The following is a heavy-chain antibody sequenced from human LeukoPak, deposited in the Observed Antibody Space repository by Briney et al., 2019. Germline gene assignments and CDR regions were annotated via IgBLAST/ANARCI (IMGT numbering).Heavy chain of an antibody. CDR3: AKVGYDILTGYSN. CDR1: GFTSSSYA. V-gene: IGHV3-23*01. J-gene: IGHJ4*02. Sequence: GGSLRLSCADSGFTSSSYAMSWVRHALGKGLEWVSAFSGSGGSTYYADSVKGRFTISRDNSKNTLYLQMNSLRAEDTAVYFCAKVGYDILTGYSNWGQGNLVSVSS. CDR2: FSGSGGST. D-gene: IGHD3-9*01.